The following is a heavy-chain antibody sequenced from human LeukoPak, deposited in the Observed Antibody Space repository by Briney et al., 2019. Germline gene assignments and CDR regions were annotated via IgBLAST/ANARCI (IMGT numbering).Heavy chain of an antibody. D-gene: IGHD4-11*01. CDR2: ISSGSGTI. CDR1: GFAFSSYS. Sequence: GGSLRLSCAASGFAFSSYSMNWVRQAPGKGLEYVSYISSGSGTIYYADSVKGRFTISRDNAKNSLYLQMNSLSAEDTAVYYCARAQKYSYDAFDIWGQGTMVTVSS. J-gene: IGHJ3*02. CDR3: ARAQKYSYDAFDI. V-gene: IGHV3-48*04.